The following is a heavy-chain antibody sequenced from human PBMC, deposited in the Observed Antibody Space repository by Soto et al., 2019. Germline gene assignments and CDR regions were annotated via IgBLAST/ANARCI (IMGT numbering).Heavy chain of an antibody. V-gene: IGHV3-66*01. Sequence: PGGSLRLSCAASGFTVSSNYMSWVRQAPGKGLEWVSVIYSGGSTYYADSVKGRFTISRDNSKNTLYLQMNSLRAEDTAVYYCASFLWFGAPHAFDIWGQGTMVTVSS. D-gene: IGHD3-10*01. CDR3: ASFLWFGAPHAFDI. CDR2: IYSGGST. J-gene: IGHJ3*02. CDR1: GFTVSSNY.